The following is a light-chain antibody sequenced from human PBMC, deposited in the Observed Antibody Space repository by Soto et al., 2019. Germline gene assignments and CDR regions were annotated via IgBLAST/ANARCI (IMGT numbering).Light chain of an antibody. CDR2: AAY. CDR1: LSIASS. Sequence: DIQMTQSPSSLSASVGETVTITCRASLSIASSLNWFQHRPGQAPKLLLFAAYNLHEGAPPRFSGAGSGTSFSLTIRGLQPEDFATYYCQQSFNLPRTFGPGTKVEIK. CDR3: QQSFNLPRT. J-gene: IGKJ1*01. V-gene: IGKV1-39*01.